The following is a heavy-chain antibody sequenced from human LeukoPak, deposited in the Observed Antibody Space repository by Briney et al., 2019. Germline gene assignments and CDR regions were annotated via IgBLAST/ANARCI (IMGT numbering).Heavy chain of an antibody. J-gene: IGHJ4*02. CDR2: IIPILGIA. Sequence: ASVKVSCKASGGTFSSYAISWVRQAPGQGLEWMGRIIPILGIANYAQKFQGRVTITADKSTSTAYMELSSLRSEDTAMYYCARAWCSSTSCYRLDVDYWGQGTLVTVSS. D-gene: IGHD2-2*02. CDR3: ARAWCSSTSCYRLDVDY. CDR1: GGTFSSYA. V-gene: IGHV1-69*04.